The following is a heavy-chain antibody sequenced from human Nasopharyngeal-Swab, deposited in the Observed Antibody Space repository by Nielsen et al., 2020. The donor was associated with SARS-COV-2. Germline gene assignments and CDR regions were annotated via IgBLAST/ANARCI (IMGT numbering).Heavy chain of an antibody. CDR2: IIPILGIA. D-gene: IGHD2-15*01. J-gene: IGHJ6*02. Sequence: SVKVSCKASGGTFSSYAISWVRQAPGQGLEWMGGIIPILGIANYAQKFQGRVTITADKSTSTAYMELSSLRSEDTAVYYCARGSGVVVVAATLHYYYGMDVWGQGTTVTVSS. CDR1: GGTFSSYA. V-gene: IGHV1-69*10. CDR3: ARGSGVVVVAATLHYYYGMDV.